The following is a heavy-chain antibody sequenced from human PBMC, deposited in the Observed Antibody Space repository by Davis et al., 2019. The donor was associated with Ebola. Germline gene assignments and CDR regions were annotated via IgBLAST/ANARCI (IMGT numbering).Heavy chain of an antibody. CDR1: GGSFSGYY. CDR3: ARGRTVDTAMVTGFYYGMDV. V-gene: IGHV4-34*01. Sequence: GSLRLSCAVYGGSFSGYYWSWIRQPPGKGLEWIGEINHSGSTNYNPSLKSRVTISVDTSKTQFSLKLSSVTAADTAVYYCARGRTVDTAMVTGFYYGMDVWGQGTTVTVSS. CDR2: INHSGST. J-gene: IGHJ6*02. D-gene: IGHD5-18*01.